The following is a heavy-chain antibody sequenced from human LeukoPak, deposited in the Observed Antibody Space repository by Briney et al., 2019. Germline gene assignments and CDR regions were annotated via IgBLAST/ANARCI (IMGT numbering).Heavy chain of an antibody. CDR1: GGSFSGYY. CDR2: INHSGST. V-gene: IGHV4-34*01. Sequence: SETLSLTCAVYGGSFSGYYWSWIRQPPGKGLEWIGEINHSGSTNYNPSLKSRVTVSVDTSKNQFSLKLSSVTAADTAVYYCARGPHTGVNYYDSSGYYYWGQGTLVTVSS. CDR3: ARGPHTGVNYYDSSGYYY. D-gene: IGHD3-22*01. J-gene: IGHJ4*02.